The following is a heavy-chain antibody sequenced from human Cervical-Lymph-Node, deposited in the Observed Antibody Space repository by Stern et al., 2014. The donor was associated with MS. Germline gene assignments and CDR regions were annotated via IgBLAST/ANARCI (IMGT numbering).Heavy chain of an antibody. CDR2: IYPGDSDT. CDR3: ARLKQWPYNWFDP. D-gene: IGHD6-19*01. CDR1: GYSFTSYW. J-gene: IGHJ5*02. V-gene: IGHV5-51*01. Sequence: EVQLVASGAEVKKPGESLQISCTGSGYSFTSYWIGWVRQLPRKGLEWMGIIYPGDSDTRSHPSFQGQVTISADKSSSTAYRQWSSLKASDTAMYYCARLKQWPYNWFDPWGQGTLVTVSS.